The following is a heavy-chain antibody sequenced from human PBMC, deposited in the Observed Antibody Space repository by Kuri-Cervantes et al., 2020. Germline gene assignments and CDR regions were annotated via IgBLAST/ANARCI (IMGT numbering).Heavy chain of an antibody. CDR2: IKQDGSEK. CDR3: ARAPADSGYGRWVDH. CDR1: GFTFSSYW. D-gene: IGHD5-12*01. Sequence: GGSLRLSCAASGFTFSSYWMSWVRQAPGKGLEWVANIKQDGSEKYYVDSVKGRFTISRDNAKNSLYLQMNSLRADDTAVYYCARAPADSGYGRWVDHWGQGTLVTVSS. J-gene: IGHJ4*02. V-gene: IGHV3-7*01.